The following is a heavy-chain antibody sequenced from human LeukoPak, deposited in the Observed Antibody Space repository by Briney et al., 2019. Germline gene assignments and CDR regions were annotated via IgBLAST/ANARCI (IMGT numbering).Heavy chain of an antibody. CDR3: ARDPFMARGVITTAYFDY. D-gene: IGHD3-10*01. J-gene: IGHJ4*02. Sequence: ASVKVSCKASGGTFSSYAISWVRQAPGQGLEWMGRIIPIFGTANYAQKFQGRVTITTDESASTAYMELSSLRSEDTAVYYCARDPFMARGVITTAYFDYWGQGTLVTVSS. CDR2: IIPIFGTA. CDR1: GGTFSSYA. V-gene: IGHV1-69*05.